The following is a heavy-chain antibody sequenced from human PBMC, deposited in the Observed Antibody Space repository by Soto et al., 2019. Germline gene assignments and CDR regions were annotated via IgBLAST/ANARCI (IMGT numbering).Heavy chain of an antibody. CDR1: GGSISSSS. CDR3: VTVNLVGAAYYFDY. V-gene: IGHV4-59*04. CDR2: IDYNGVT. Sequence: SETLSLTCTVSGGSISSSSWGWIRQTPGKGLEWIGNIDYNGVTYYNPSLKSRVTVSKDTSENQFSFRLTSVTAADTAVYYCVTVNLVGAAYYFDYWGPGTLVTVSS. D-gene: IGHD1-26*01. J-gene: IGHJ4*02.